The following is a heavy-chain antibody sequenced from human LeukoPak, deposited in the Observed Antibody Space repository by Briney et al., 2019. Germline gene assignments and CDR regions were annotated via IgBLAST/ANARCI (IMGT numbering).Heavy chain of an antibody. D-gene: IGHD6-13*01. J-gene: IGHJ4*02. CDR1: GYTFTGYY. CDR3: ARDQIAAAGTFFSPSFDY. CDR2: INPNSGGT. Sequence: ASVKVSCKASGYTFTGYYMHWVRQAPGQGLEWMGWINPNSGGTNYAQKFQGRVTMTRDTSISTAYMELSSLRSEDTAVYYCARDQIAAAGTFFSPSFDYWGQGTLVTVSS. V-gene: IGHV1-2*02.